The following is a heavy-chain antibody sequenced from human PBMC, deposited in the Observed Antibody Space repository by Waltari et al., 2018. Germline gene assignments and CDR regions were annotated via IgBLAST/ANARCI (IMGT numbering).Heavy chain of an antibody. V-gene: IGHV1-18*01. Sequence: QVQLVQSGAEVTKPGASVKVSCKASGYTFTSYGISWVRQAPGQGLEWVGWISRDKCNTNDAQTLQGRGTRTADTSTSTAYMELRSLRSDDTAVYYCASDYGDYEYYFDYWGQGTLSPSPQ. D-gene: IGHD4-17*01. J-gene: IGHJ4*02. CDR3: ASDYGDYEYYFDY. CDR2: ISRDKCNT. CDR1: GYTFTSYG.